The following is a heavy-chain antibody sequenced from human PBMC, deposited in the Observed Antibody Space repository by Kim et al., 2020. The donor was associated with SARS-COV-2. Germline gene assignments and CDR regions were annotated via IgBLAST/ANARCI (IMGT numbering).Heavy chain of an antibody. J-gene: IGHJ6*02. CDR3: ASAVWAAGTPYYYYYGMDV. V-gene: IGHV1-3*01. Sequence: ASVKVSCKASGYTFTSYAMHWVRQAPGQRLEWMGWINAGNGNTKYSQKFQGRVTITRDTSASTAYMELSSLRSEDTAVYYCASAVWAAGTPYYYYYGMDVWGQGTTVTVSS. D-gene: IGHD6-13*01. CDR1: GYTFTSYA. CDR2: INAGNGNT.